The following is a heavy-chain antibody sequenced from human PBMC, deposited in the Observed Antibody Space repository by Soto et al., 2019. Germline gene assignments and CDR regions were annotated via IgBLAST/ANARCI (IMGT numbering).Heavy chain of an antibody. CDR2: INAGNGNT. V-gene: IGHV1-3*01. CDR3: ARDYYCISTSCYSWFDP. J-gene: IGHJ5*02. CDR1: GYTFTSYA. D-gene: IGHD2-2*02. Sequence: ASVKVSCKASGYTFTSYAMHWVRQAPGQRFEWMGWINAGNGNTKYSQKFQGRVTITRDTSASTAYMELSRLRSDDTAVYYCARDYYCISTSCYSWFDPWGQGTLVTVSS.